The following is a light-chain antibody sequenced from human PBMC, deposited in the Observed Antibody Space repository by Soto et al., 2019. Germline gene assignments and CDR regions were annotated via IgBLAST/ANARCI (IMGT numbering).Light chain of an antibody. J-gene: IGKJ1*01. CDR2: DAS. V-gene: IGKV1-39*01. CDR1: QSISRY. CDR3: QQYTNTNNPWM. Sequence: DIQMTQSPSSLSASVGDRVTVTCRAGQSISRYLNWYQQRPGKAPKLLVYDASTLQSGVATRFSGSGSGTEFTLIISGLQPEDSATYYCQQYTNTNNPWMFGQGTKVDIK.